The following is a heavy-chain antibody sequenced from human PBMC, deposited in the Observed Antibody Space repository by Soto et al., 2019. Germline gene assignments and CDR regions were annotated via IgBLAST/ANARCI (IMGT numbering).Heavy chain of an antibody. CDR2: IHSGGNT. Sequence: EVQLVETGGGLVQPGGSVRLSCAASGFSVITNYMSWVRQAPGKGLEWVSIIHSGGNTYFADSVKGRFTISRDSSKNTLYLQMNSLRSEDTAMYFCARDFTSWGQGTLVTVSS. V-gene: IGHV3-53*02. CDR1: GFSVITNY. CDR3: ARDFTS. J-gene: IGHJ4*02.